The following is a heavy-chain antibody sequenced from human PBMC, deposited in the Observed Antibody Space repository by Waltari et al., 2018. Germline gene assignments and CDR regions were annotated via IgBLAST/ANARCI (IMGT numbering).Heavy chain of an antibody. CDR3: LRDSSGSHFDY. J-gene: IGHJ4*02. CDR1: GYPFTGYA. Sequence: LVQSGAEVKKPGASVKVSCKASGYPFTGYAILWVRKAPGQGLEWMGRINPKNGDTHYAQNFQGRVALTTDTSTNTAFMELQRLRSDDTAVYYCLRDSSGSHFDYWGQGTLVTVSS. D-gene: IGHD3-22*01. CDR2: INPKNGDT. V-gene: IGHV1-2*06.